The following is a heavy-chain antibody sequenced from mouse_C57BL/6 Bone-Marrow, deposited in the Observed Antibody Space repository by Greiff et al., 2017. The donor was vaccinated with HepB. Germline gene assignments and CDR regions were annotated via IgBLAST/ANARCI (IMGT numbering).Heavy chain of an antibody. CDR1: GYTFTSYW. D-gene: IGHD1-1*01. Sequence: VQLQQPGAELVKPGASVKLSCKASGYTFTSYWMHWVKQRPGQGLEWIGSIHPNSGSTNYNEKFKSKATLTVDKSSSTAYMQLSSLTSEDSAVYYGARYGTTVVDYWGQGTTLTVSS. CDR3: ARYGTTVVDY. V-gene: IGHV1-64*01. CDR2: IHPNSGST. J-gene: IGHJ2*01.